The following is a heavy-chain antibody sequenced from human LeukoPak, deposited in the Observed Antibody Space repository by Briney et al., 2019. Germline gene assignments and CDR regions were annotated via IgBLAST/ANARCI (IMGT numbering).Heavy chain of an antibody. CDR3: AREGYCSSTSCYMFV. V-gene: IGHV1-69*06. Sequence: SVKVSCKASGGTFSSYAISWVRQAPGQGLEWMGGIIPIFGTANYAQKFQGRVTITADKSTSTAYMELSSLRSEDTAVYYCAREGYCSSTSCYMFVWGQGTLVTVSS. CDR1: GGTFSSYA. CDR2: IIPIFGTA. D-gene: IGHD2-2*02. J-gene: IGHJ4*02.